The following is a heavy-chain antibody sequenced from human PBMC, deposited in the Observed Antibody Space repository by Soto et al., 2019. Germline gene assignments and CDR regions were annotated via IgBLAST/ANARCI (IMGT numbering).Heavy chain of an antibody. J-gene: IGHJ4*02. CDR1: GFTFSNAW. CDR2: IKSKTDGGTT. CDR3: TTDLLVVVVAATDY. D-gene: IGHD2-15*01. Sequence: GGSLRLSCAASGFTFSNAWMNWVRQAPGKGLEWVGRIKSKTDGGTTDYAAPVKGRFTISRDDSKNTLYLQMNSLKTEDTAVYYCTTDLLVVVVAATDYWGQGTLVTVSS. V-gene: IGHV3-15*07.